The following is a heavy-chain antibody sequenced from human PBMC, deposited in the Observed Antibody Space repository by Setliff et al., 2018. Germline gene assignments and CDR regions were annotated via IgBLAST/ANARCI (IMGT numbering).Heavy chain of an antibody. CDR3: ARGDSSGYYYILFDF. CDR1: GGSISSSSYY. D-gene: IGHD3-22*01. CDR2: IYYSGST. Sequence: LSLTCTVSGGSISSSSYYWGWIRQPPGKGLEWIGSIYYSGSTYYNPSLKSRVTMSVDASKNQFSLKLSSVTAADTAAYYCARGDSSGYYYILFDFWGQGTLVTVSS. V-gene: IGHV4-39*07. J-gene: IGHJ4*02.